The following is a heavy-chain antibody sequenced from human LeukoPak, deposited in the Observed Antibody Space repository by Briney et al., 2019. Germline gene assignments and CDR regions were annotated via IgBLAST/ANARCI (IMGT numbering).Heavy chain of an antibody. D-gene: IGHD3-10*01. V-gene: IGHV3-21*01. J-gene: IGHJ3*01. CDR3: ARGRSITLLRGVAMSDGFDV. CDR2: IDTSGSYI. CDR1: GFTFSSYG. Sequence: GGSLRLSCTASGFTFSSYGLNWVRQAPGEGLEWVSFIDTSGSYIYYGDSVKGRVTISRDNAKNSLYLQMNGLRAEDTAVYYCARGRSITLLRGVAMSDGFDVWGQGAMVTVSS.